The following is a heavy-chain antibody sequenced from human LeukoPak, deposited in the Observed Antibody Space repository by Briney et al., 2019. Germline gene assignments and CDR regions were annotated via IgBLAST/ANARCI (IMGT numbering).Heavy chain of an antibody. CDR3: ARVEGVEGSGYYSAHSPFDP. CDR1: GFTVSSNY. CDR2: IYSGGST. J-gene: IGHJ5*02. D-gene: IGHD3-22*01. V-gene: IGHV3-53*01. Sequence: GGSLRLSCAASGFTVSSNYMSWVRQAPGKGLEWVSVIYSGGSTYYADSVKGRFTISRDNSKNTLYLQMNSLRAEDTAVYYCARVEGVEGSGYYSAHSPFDPWGQGTLVTVSS.